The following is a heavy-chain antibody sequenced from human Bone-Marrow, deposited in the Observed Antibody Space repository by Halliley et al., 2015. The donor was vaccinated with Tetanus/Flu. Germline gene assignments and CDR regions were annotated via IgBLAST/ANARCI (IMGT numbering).Heavy chain of an antibody. V-gene: IGHV4-39*01. CDR3: AGHTSDGLDD. CDR2: IHYTGST. J-gene: IGHJ4*02. CDR1: GGSLSISTYY. Sequence: TLSLTCTVSGGSLSISTYYWAWIRQPPGKGLEWIGNIHYTGSTYYNPSLKTRVTISVDTSKKQFSLKLDSVTAADTAVYYCAGHTSDGLDDWGQGTLVTVSS.